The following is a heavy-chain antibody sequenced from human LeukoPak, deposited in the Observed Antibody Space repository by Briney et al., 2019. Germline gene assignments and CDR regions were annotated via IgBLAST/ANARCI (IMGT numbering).Heavy chain of an antibody. Sequence: ASVKVSCKASGYTFTGYYMHWVRQAPGQGLEWMGWINPNSGGTNYAQKFQGRVTMTRDTSISTAYMELSRLRSEDTAVYYYATHSSGYYYVNPLWQHWGQGTLVTVSS. D-gene: IGHD3-22*01. V-gene: IGHV1-2*02. CDR2: INPNSGGT. J-gene: IGHJ1*01. CDR1: GYTFTGYY. CDR3: ATHSSGYYYVNPLWQH.